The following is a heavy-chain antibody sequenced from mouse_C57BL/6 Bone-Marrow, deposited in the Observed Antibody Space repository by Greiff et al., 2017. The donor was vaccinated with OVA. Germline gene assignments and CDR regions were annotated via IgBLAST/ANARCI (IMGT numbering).Heavy chain of an antibody. D-gene: IGHD2-3*01. Sequence: EVKLMESGPELVKPGASVKISCKASGYSFTDYNMNWVKQSNGKSLEWIGVINPNYGTTSYNQKFKGKATLTVDQSSSTAYMQLNSLTSEDSAVYYCARYFYDGYYVWFAYWGQGTLVTVSA. V-gene: IGHV1-39*01. CDR3: ARYFYDGYYVWFAY. CDR1: GYSFTDYN. CDR2: INPNYGTT. J-gene: IGHJ3*01.